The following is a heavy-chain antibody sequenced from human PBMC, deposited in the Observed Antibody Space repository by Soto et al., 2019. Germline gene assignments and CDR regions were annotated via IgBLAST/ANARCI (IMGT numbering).Heavy chain of an antibody. D-gene: IGHD3-22*01. CDR1: GFTFSNAW. J-gene: IGHJ3*02. Sequence: GGSLRLSCAASGFTFSNAWMNWVRQAPGKGLEWVGRIKSKTDGGTTDYAAPVKGRFTISRDDSKNTLYLQMNSLKTEDTAVYYCTRNYDSSGYYTNDAFDIWGQGTMVTVSS. CDR2: IKSKTDGGTT. V-gene: IGHV3-15*07. CDR3: TRNYDSSGYYTNDAFDI.